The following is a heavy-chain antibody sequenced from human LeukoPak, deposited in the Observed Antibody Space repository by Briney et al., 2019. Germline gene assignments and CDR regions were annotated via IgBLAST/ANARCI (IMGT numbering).Heavy chain of an antibody. CDR3: ARDPVDIVATLDY. CDR1: GFTFSSYS. V-gene: IGHV3-21*01. J-gene: IGHJ4*02. D-gene: IGHD5-12*01. CDR2: ISSSSSYI. Sequence: GGSLRLSCAASGFTFSSYSMNWVRPAPGKGLELVSSISSSSSYIYYADSVKGRFNISRDNAKNSLYLQMNSLRAEDTAVYYCARDPVDIVATLDYWGQGTLVTVSS.